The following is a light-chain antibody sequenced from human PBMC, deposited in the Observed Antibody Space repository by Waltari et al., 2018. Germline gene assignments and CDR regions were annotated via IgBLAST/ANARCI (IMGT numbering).Light chain of an antibody. Sequence: QSALTQPASVSGSPGQSITISCTGTSSDVGSYDYVSWYQQHPGKAPKVMIYDVNNRPSGVSNRFSASKSGNTASLTISGLQAEDEADYFCSSHRSDNVVVCGGGTKLTVL. J-gene: IGLJ2*01. CDR2: DVN. V-gene: IGLV2-14*01. CDR3: SSHRSDNVVV. CDR1: SSDVGSYDY.